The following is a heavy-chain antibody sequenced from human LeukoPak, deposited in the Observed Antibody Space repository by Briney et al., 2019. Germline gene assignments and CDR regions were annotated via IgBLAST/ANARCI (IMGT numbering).Heavy chain of an antibody. CDR2: INHSGST. J-gene: IGHJ4*02. CDR1: GGSFSGYY. Sequence: SETLSLTCAVYGGSFSGYYWSRIRQPPGKGLEWIGEINHSGSTNYNPSLKSRVTISVDTSKNQFSLKLSSVTAADTAVYYCAREGGGSYPGVVDYWGQGTLVTVSS. CDR3: AREGGGSYPGVVDY. V-gene: IGHV4-34*01. D-gene: IGHD1-26*01.